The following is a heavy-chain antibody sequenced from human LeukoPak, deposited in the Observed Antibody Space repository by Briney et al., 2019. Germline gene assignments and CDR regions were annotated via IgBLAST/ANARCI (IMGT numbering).Heavy chain of an antibody. D-gene: IGHD5-18*01. J-gene: IGHJ5*02. CDR2: IYTSGST. V-gene: IGHV4-61*02. CDR3: ARGRIQLWLGLNWFDP. Sequence: SETLSLTCTVSGGSISSGDYYWSWIRQPAGKGLEWIGRIYTSGSTNYNPSLKSRVTISVDTSKNQFSLKLSSVTAADTAVYYCARGRIQLWLGLNWFDPWGQGTLVTVSS. CDR1: GGSISSGDYY.